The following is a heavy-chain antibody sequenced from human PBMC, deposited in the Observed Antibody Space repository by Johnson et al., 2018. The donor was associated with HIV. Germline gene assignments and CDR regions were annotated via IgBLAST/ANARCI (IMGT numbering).Heavy chain of an antibody. V-gene: IGHV3-66*04. CDR1: GFTVSSNY. Sequence: VQLVESGGGLVQPGGSLRLSCAVSGFTVSSNYMTWVRRAPGKGLEWVSVISSDGNTYYADSVKGRFSISRDNSKDTLYLQMNSVRPEDAAVYYCAKPPSMGADAFDIWGQGTMVTVSS. D-gene: IGHD3-16*01. CDR2: ISSDGNT. J-gene: IGHJ3*02. CDR3: AKPPSMGADAFDI.